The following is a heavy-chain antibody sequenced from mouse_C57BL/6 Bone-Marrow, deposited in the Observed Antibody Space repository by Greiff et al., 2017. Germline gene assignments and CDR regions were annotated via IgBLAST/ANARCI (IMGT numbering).Heavy chain of an antibody. CDR3: ARDGPIYYDYFDY. CDR1: GFTFRSYA. Sequence: EVQLVESGGGLVKPGGSLKLSCAASGFTFRSYAMSWVRHTPEKRLASVAPISDGGSYTYYPDNVKGRFTISRDNAKNNLYLQMSHLKSEDTAMYYGARDGPIYYDYFDYWVQGTTLTVSS. V-gene: IGHV5-4*01. D-gene: IGHD2-4*01. CDR2: ISDGGSYT. J-gene: IGHJ2*01.